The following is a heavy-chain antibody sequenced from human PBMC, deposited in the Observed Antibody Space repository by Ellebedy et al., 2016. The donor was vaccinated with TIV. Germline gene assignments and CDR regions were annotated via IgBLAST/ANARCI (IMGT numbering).Heavy chain of an antibody. CDR3: AREEALCGVGGRCYYAFDI. CDR1: AGSLSPYS. V-gene: IGHV4-59*01. J-gene: IGHJ3*02. D-gene: IGHD2-15*01. CDR2: ISFSGTT. Sequence: MPSETLSLTCTVPAGSLSPYSLSWIRQPQGTGLGWIGFISFSGTTKYNPSLESRGTMSLDTSKNQFSLRLSSVTAADTAVYFWAREEALCGVGGRCYYAFDIWGQGTLVTVSS.